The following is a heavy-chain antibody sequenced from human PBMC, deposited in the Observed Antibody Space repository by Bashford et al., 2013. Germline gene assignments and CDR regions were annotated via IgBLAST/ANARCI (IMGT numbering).Heavy chain of an antibody. CDR2: IYPGDSDT. V-gene: IGHV5-51*01. J-gene: IGHJ3*02. D-gene: IGHD2-21*02. CDR3: ARRCRCGGDTDAFDI. CDR1: GYSFTSYW. Sequence: GESLKISCKGSGYSFTSYWIGWVRQMPGKGLEWMGIIYPGDSDTRYSPSFQGQVTISADKSISTAYLQWSSLKASDTAMYYCARRCRCGGDTDAFDIWGQGTMVTVSS.